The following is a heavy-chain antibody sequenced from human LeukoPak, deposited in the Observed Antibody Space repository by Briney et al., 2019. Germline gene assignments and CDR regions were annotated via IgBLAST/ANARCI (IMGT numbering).Heavy chain of an antibody. CDR2: IGSSSSSI. V-gene: IGHV3-21*01. Sequence: GGSLRLSCAASGLTFSIYSMNWVRQAPGKGLEWVSSIGSSSSSIYYADSVKGRFTIPRDNAKNSLYLQMNSLRAEDTAVYYCAREGNGYISEAFDIWGQGTMVTVSS. CDR1: GLTFSIYS. CDR3: AREGNGYISEAFDI. J-gene: IGHJ3*02. D-gene: IGHD5-24*01.